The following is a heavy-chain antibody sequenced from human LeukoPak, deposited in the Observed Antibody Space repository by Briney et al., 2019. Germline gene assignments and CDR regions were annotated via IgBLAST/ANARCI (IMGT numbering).Heavy chain of an antibody. D-gene: IGHD5-24*01. CDR3: ARGRRRDGYNSPYDY. CDR2: INHSGST. V-gene: IGHV4-34*01. J-gene: IGHJ4*02. Sequence: SETLSLTCAVYGGSFSGYYWSWIRQPPGKGLESIGEINHSGSTNYNPSLKSRVTISVDTSKNQFSLKLSSVTAADTAVYYCARGRRRDGYNSPYDYWGQGTLLTVSS. CDR1: GGSFSGYY.